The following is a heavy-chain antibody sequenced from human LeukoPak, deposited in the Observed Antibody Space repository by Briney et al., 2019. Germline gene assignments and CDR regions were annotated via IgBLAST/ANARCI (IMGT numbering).Heavy chain of an antibody. D-gene: IGHD4-17*01. J-gene: IGHJ4*02. V-gene: IGHV3-74*01. CDR1: GFTFSSYW. Sequence: PGGSLRPSCAASGFTFSSYWMHWVRQAPGKGLVCVSRINTDGSSTIYADPVKGRFTISRDNAKNTLYLQMNSLRAEGTAVYYCAKDSYGDYDFDYWGQGTLVTVSS. CDR2: INTDGSST. CDR3: AKDSYGDYDFDY.